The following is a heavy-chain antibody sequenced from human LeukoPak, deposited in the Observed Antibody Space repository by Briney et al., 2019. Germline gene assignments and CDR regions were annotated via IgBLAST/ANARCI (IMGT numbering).Heavy chain of an antibody. CDR1: GYTFTSYG. CDR3: ASGGSYYDFWSGHNWFDP. D-gene: IGHD3-3*01. Sequence: GASVKVSCKASGYTFTSYGISWVRQAPGQGLEWMGWISAYNGNSNYAQKFQGRVTMTTDTSTSTGYMELRSLRSDDTAVYYCASGGSYYDFWSGHNWFDPWGQGTLVTVSS. J-gene: IGHJ5*02. CDR2: ISAYNGNS. V-gene: IGHV1-18*01.